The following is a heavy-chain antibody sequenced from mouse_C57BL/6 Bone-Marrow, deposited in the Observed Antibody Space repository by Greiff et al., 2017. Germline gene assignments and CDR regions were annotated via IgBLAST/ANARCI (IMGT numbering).Heavy chain of an antibody. Sequence: VQLQQPGAELARPGASVKLSCKASGYTFTSYGISWVKQRTGQGLEWIGVIYPRSGNTYYNEKFKGKATLTADKSSSTAYMELRSLTSEDSAVYFCARFPIYYYGSAWFAYWGQGTLVTVSA. CDR1: GYTFTSYG. J-gene: IGHJ3*01. CDR2: IYPRSGNT. V-gene: IGHV1-81*01. D-gene: IGHD1-1*01. CDR3: ARFPIYYYGSAWFAY.